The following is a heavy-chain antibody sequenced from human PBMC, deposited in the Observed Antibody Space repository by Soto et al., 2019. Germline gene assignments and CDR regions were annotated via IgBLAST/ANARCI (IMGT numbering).Heavy chain of an antibody. D-gene: IGHD1-7*01. V-gene: IGHV3-48*03. Sequence: GGSLRLSCAASGFTFSSYEMNWVRQAPGKGLEWVSYISSSGSTIDYADSVKGRFTISRDNAKNSLYLQMNSLRAEDTAVYYCARERYNWNYAFDIWGQGTMVTVSS. J-gene: IGHJ3*02. CDR3: ARERYNWNYAFDI. CDR2: ISSSGSTI. CDR1: GFTFSSYE.